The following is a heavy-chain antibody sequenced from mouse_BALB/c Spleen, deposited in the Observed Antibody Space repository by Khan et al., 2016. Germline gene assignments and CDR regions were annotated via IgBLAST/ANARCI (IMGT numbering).Heavy chain of an antibody. Sequence: EVQLQESGAELVRSGASVKLSCTASGFKIKDYYMHWVKQRPEQGLEWIGWIDPENGDTEYVPTFQGKATMTADTSSNTAYLQLSSLTSEDTAVYYCNAGGGFPAWFAYWGQGTLVTVSA. CDR2: IDPENGDT. CDR3: NAGGGFPAWFAY. V-gene: IGHV14-4*02. J-gene: IGHJ3*01. CDR1: GFKIKDYY.